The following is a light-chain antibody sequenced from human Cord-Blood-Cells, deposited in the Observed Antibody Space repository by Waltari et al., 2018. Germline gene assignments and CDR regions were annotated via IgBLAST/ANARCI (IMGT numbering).Light chain of an antibody. V-gene: IGLV3-25*03. J-gene: IGLJ3*02. CDR3: QSADSSGTWV. CDR2: KGS. Sequence: SYELTQPPSVSVSPGQTARITCSGDALPKQYASWYQQKPGQAPVLVIYKGSERPSGIPERFSGSSSGTTVTLTISGVQAEDEADYYCQSADSSGTWVFGGGTKLTVL. CDR1: ALPKQY.